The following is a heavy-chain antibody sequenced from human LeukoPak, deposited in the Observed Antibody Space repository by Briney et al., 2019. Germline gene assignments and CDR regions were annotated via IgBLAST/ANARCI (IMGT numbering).Heavy chain of an antibody. J-gene: IGHJ4*02. CDR1: GFTFSMYW. CDR2: INQDGSEK. Sequence: GGSLRLSCATSGFTFSMYWMSWVRQAPGKGLEWVANINQDGSEKYYVDSVKGRFTISRDNAKNSLYLQMNSLRAEDTAVYYCARGPLLVPDLDYWGQGTLVTVSS. CDR3: ARGPLLVPDLDY. V-gene: IGHV3-7*01. D-gene: IGHD6-13*01.